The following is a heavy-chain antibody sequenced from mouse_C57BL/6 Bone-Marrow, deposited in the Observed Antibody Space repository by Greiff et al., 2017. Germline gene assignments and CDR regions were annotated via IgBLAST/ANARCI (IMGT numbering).Heavy chain of an antibody. D-gene: IGHD1-1*01. CDR1: GYSFTGYY. CDR3: ARSYCYGSSDGYYAMDY. V-gene: IGHV1-31*01. CDR2: IYPCNGFS. J-gene: IGHJ4*01. Sequence: EVQLQQSGPELVKPGASVKISCKASGYSFTGYYMHWVKQSHGNILDWIGYIYPCNGFSSYNQKFKGKATLTVDKSSSTAYMELRSLTSEDSAVYYWARSYCYGSSDGYYAMDYWGQGTSVTVSS.